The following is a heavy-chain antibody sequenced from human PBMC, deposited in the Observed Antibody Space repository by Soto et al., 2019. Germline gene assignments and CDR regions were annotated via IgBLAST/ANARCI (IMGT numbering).Heavy chain of an antibody. CDR3: ASTINGYFDY. V-gene: IGHV5-51*01. D-gene: IGHD5-12*01. CDR1: GHSFVTHR. J-gene: IGHJ4*01. Sequence: GESLKISCKGSGHSFVTHRIGWVRQMPGKGLEWMGIIYPGDSETRYSPAFQGQVTISADKSIATAYLQWSSLKASDTAIYYCASTINGYFDYWGQGTLVTVSS. CDR2: IYPGDSET.